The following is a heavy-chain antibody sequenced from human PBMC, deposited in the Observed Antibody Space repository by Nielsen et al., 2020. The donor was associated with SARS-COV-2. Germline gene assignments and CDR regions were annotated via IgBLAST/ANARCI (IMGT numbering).Heavy chain of an antibody. CDR3: ARDRLKYYDILTGSYYYYGMDV. D-gene: IGHD3-9*01. Sequence: SETLSLTCAVSGGSISSGGYSWSWIRQPPGKGLEWIGYIYHSGSTYYNPSLKSRVTISVDTSKNQFSLKLSSVTAADTAVYYCARDRLKYYDILTGSYYYYGMDVWGQGTTVTVSS. CDR2: IYHSGST. CDR1: GGSISSGGYS. V-gene: IGHV4-30-2*05. J-gene: IGHJ6*02.